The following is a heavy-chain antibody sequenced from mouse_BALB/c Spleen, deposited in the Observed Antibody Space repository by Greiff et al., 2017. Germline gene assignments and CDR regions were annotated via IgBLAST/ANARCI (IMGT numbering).Heavy chain of an antibody. V-gene: IGHV1-39*01. CDR1: GYSFTDYI. CDR3: ARKGYDYDVDY. D-gene: IGHD2-4*01. CDR2: INPYYGST. Sequence: VQLQQTGPELVKPGASVKISCKASGYSFTDYIMLWVKQSHGKSLEWIGNINPYYGSTSYNLKFKGKATLTVDKSSSTAYMQLNSLTSEDSAVYYCARKGYDYDVDYWGQGTTLTVSS. J-gene: IGHJ2*01.